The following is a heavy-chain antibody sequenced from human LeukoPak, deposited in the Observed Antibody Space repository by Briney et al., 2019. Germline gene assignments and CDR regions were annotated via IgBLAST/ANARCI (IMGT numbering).Heavy chain of an antibody. V-gene: IGHV4-4*07. CDR3: ARMSSSWYLPTTYYYYGMDV. CDR1: GGSISSCY. J-gene: IGHJ6*02. Sequence: SETLSLTCTVSGGSISSCYWSWIRQPAGKGLEWIGRIYTSGSTNYNPSLKSRVTMSVDTSKNQFSLKLSSVTAADTAVYYCARMSSSWYLPTTYYYYGMDVWGQGTTVTVSS. D-gene: IGHD6-13*01. CDR2: IYTSGST.